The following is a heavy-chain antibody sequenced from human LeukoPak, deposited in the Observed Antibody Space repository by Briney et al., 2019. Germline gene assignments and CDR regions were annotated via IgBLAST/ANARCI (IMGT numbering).Heavy chain of an antibody. Sequence: GGSLRLSCAASGFTFSSYAMHWVRQAPGKGLEWVAVISYDGSNKYYADSVKGRFTISRDNSKNTLYLQMNSLRAEDTAVYYRATWGELLYRFDGLDYWGQGTLVTVSS. D-gene: IGHD3-10*01. V-gene: IGHV3-30*04. CDR3: ATWGELLYRFDGLDY. J-gene: IGHJ4*02. CDR2: ISYDGSNK. CDR1: GFTFSSYA.